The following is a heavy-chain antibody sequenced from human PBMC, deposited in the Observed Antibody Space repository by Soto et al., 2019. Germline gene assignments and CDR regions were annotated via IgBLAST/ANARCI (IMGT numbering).Heavy chain of an antibody. CDR1: GFTFSDYY. CDR3: ARDRPIVGAYDY. D-gene: IGHD1-26*01. V-gene: IGHV3-11*05. Sequence: PGGSLRLSCAASGFTFSDYYMSWIRQAPGKGLEWLSYISSSGDYTNYVDSVKGRFTISRDNAKNSLYLQMNGLRAEDTAVFYCARDRPIVGAYDYWGQGTLVTVSS. CDR2: ISSSGDYT. J-gene: IGHJ4*02.